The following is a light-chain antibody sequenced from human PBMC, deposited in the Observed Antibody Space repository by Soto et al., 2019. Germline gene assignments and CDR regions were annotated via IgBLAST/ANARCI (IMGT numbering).Light chain of an antibody. J-gene: IGKJ1*01. V-gene: IGKV1-5*03. CDR2: KAS. CDR3: QQYDSYSQWT. CDR1: QNIGSW. Sequence: DIQMTQSPSTLSASVVDRVTIICRASQNIGSWLAWYQQKPGKAPNLLIYKASSLEGGVPSRFSGSGSGTEFTLTISSLQPDDFATYYCQQYDSYSQWTFGQGTKVEIK.